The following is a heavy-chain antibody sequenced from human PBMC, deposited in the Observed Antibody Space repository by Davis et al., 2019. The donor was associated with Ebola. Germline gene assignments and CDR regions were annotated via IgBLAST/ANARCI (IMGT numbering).Heavy chain of an antibody. J-gene: IGHJ4*02. CDR2: ISSSSSYI. V-gene: IGHV3-21*01. CDR3: ARSGGYSYWGLDY. CDR1: GFTFSSYS. D-gene: IGHD5-18*01. Sequence: GESLKISCAASGFTFSSYSMNWVRQAPGKGLEWVSSISSSSSYIYYADSVKGRFTISRDNAKNSLYLQMNSLRAEDTAVYYCARSGGYSYWGLDYWGQGTLVTVSS.